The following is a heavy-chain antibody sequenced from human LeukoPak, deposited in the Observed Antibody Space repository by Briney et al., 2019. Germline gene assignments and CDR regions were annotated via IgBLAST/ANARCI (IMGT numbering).Heavy chain of an antibody. CDR3: AKDRGYGEHEPFES. CDR2: SAHDEVGK. V-gene: IGHV3-30*18. D-gene: IGHD4/OR15-4a*01. J-gene: IGHJ4*02. Sequence: GGSLRLSCVGSGFTFSDYAIHWVRQAPGKGLEWVAVSAHDEVGKQFADSVKGRFTLSRDNSRDSVHLQMNRLRDEDTAVYYCAKDRGYGEHEPFESWGQGSLVTVAS. CDR1: GFTFSDYA.